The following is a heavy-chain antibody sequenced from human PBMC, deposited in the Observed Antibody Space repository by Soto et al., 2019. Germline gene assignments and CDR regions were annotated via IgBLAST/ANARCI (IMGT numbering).Heavy chain of an antibody. J-gene: IGHJ4*02. CDR1: GFSLSTRGVG. CDR3: AQKGGGDRILDY. V-gene: IGHV2-5*02. Sequence: QITLKESGPPLVKPTQTLTLTCNFSGFSLSTRGVGVGWIRQPPGKALEWLTLIYWDDAKEYSPSLRSRITITKEPSKNHLVLTMTEKAPGDTATYYWAQKGGGDRILDYWGQGTLVTVSS. D-gene: IGHD3-16*01. CDR2: IYWDDAK.